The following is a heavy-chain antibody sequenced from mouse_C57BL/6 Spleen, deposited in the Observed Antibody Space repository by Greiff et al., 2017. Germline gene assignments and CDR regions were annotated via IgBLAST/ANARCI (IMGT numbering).Heavy chain of an antibody. CDR3: AITTVVATGAY. V-gene: IGHV1-76*01. Sequence: QVQLQQSGAELVRPGASVKLSCKASGYTFTDYYINWVKQRPGQGLEWIARIYPGSGNTYYNEKFKGKATLTAEKSSSTAYMQLSSLTSEDSAVYFCAITTVVATGAYWGQGTLVTVS. CDR2: IYPGSGNT. D-gene: IGHD1-1*01. CDR1: GYTFTDYY. J-gene: IGHJ3*01.